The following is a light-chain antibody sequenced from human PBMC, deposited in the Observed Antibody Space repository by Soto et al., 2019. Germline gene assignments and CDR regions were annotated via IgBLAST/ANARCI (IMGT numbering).Light chain of an antibody. J-gene: IGKJ1*01. V-gene: IGKV3-20*01. CDR1: QSVSSSY. Sequence: EIVLTQSPGTLSLSPGERSTLSCRASQSVSSSYLAWYQQKPGQAPRLLIDGASSRSTGIPDRFSGSGSGTDVHLTISRLEPEDCAVYYCQQYGSSPETFGQWPKVEIK. CDR3: QQYGSSPET. CDR2: GAS.